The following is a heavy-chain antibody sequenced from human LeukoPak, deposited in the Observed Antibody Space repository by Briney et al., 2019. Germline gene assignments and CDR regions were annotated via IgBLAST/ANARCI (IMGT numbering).Heavy chain of an antibody. V-gene: IGHV1-46*01. CDR1: GYTFTSYY. D-gene: IGHD4-17*01. J-gene: IGHJ5*02. CDR2: INPSGGST. CDR3: ARPYGDYEGWFDP. Sequence: GASVKDSCKASGYTFTSYYMHWVRQAPGQGLEWMGIINPSGGSTSYAQKFQGRVTMTRDTSTSTVYMELSSLRSEDTAVYYCARPYGDYEGWFDPWGQGTLVTVSS.